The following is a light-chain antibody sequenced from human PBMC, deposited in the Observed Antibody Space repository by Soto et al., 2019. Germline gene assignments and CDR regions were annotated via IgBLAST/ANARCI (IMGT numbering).Light chain of an antibody. Sequence: QSVLTQPASVSGSPGQSITICCTGTSSDIGTYDYVSWYQQHPGKAPKLMIYEVINRPSGISNRFSGSKSGNTASLTISGLQAEDVADYYCSSYTSSSPLQVFGGGTQLTVL. CDR2: EVI. CDR3: SSYTSSSPLQV. J-gene: IGLJ7*01. CDR1: SSDIGTYDY. V-gene: IGLV2-14*01.